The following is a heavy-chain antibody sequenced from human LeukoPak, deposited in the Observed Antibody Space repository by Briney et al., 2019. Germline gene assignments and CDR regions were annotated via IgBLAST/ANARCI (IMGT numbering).Heavy chain of an antibody. J-gene: IGHJ5*02. CDR2: IYTSGST. CDR1: GGSISSYY. D-gene: IGHD3-10*01. CDR3: ARVWVKRYYGSGSYYNWFDP. Sequence: PSETLSLTCTVSGGSISSYYWSWIRQPAGKGLEWIGRIYTSGSTNYNPSLTSRGTMSVDTSKNQFSLKLSSVTAADTAVYYCARVWVKRYYGSGSYYNWFDPWGQGTLVTVSS. V-gene: IGHV4-4*07.